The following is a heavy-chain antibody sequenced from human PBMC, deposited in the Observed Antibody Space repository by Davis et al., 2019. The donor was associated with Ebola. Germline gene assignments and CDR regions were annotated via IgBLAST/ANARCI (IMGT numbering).Heavy chain of an antibody. CDR3: AKDPFDSLYGSGSPNWFDP. CDR1: GFTFSA. D-gene: IGHD3-10*01. Sequence: GESLKISCAASGFTFSAMHWVRQAPGKGLEWVSSISSSSSYIYNADSVKGRFTVSRDNSKNTLYLQMNSLRAEDTAVYYCAKDPFDSLYGSGSPNWFDPWGQGTLVTVSS. CDR2: ISSSSSYI. V-gene: IGHV3-21*04. J-gene: IGHJ5*02.